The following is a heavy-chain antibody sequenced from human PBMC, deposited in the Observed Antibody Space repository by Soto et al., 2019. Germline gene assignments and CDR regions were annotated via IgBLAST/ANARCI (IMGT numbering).Heavy chain of an antibody. CDR2: ISVSGANT. CDR3: AKDLGLGVIAGYPHDC. CDR1: GFTFNNYA. Sequence: DVQLLDSGGGLVQPGGSLRLSCAASGFTFNNYAMSWVRQAPGKGLEWVSTISVSGANTYYGDSVKGRFTISRDDSKNTLYLQMNSLGAEDTAVYYCAKDLGLGVIAGYPHDCWGQGTLVTVSS. D-gene: IGHD3-9*01. V-gene: IGHV3-23*01. J-gene: IGHJ4*02.